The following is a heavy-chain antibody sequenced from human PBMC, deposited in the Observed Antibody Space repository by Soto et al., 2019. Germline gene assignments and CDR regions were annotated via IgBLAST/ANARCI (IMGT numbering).Heavy chain of an antibody. CDR1: GGSISSGDYY. D-gene: IGHD3-9*01. CDR2: IYYSGST. Sequence: QVQLQESGPGLVKPSQTLSLTCTVSGGSISSGDYYWSWIRQPPGKGLEWIGYIYYSGSTYYNPSLKSRVTISGDTSKNHFSLKLSSVTAADTAVYYCARVYDILTGYFSVDYWGQGTLVTVSS. CDR3: ARVYDILTGYFSVDY. V-gene: IGHV4-30-4*01. J-gene: IGHJ4*02.